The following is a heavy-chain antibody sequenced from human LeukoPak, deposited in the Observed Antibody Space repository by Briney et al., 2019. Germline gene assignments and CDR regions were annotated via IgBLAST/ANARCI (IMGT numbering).Heavy chain of an antibody. Sequence: ASVKLSCKASGYTFTGYYMHWVRQAPGQGLEWMGWINPNSGGINYAQKFQGRATMTRDTSISTAYMELSRLRSDDTAVYYCASAAYYDIFPDPFLGAFDIWGQGTMVTVSS. CDR3: ASAAYYDIFPDPFLGAFDI. D-gene: IGHD3-9*01. CDR2: INPNSGGI. V-gene: IGHV1-2*02. CDR1: GYTFTGYY. J-gene: IGHJ3*02.